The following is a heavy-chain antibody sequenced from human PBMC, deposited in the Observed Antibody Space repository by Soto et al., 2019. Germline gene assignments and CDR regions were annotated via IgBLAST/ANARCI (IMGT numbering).Heavy chain of an antibody. Sequence: GGSLRLSCAASGFTFSSYAMHWVRQAPGKGLEWVAVISYDGSNKYYADSVKGRFTISRDNSKNTLYLQMNSLRAEDTAVYYCARESATLFDYWGQGTLVTVSS. J-gene: IGHJ4*02. CDR1: GFTFSSYA. V-gene: IGHV3-30-3*01. CDR3: ARESATLFDY. D-gene: IGHD2-15*01. CDR2: ISYDGSNK.